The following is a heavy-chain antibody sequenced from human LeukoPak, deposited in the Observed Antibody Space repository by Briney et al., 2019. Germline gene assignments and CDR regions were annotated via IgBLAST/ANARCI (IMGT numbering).Heavy chain of an antibody. Sequence: GGSLRLSCAASGFTFSSFTMNWVRQAPGKGLEWVSSISSSSSYIYSADSVKGRFTISRDNARNSLYLRMNSLRAEDTAVYYCARDPGACSSSPIDYWGQGTLVTVSS. CDR3: ARDPGACSSSPIDY. CDR1: GFTFSSFT. CDR2: ISSSSSYI. V-gene: IGHV3-21*01. J-gene: IGHJ4*02. D-gene: IGHD6-6*01.